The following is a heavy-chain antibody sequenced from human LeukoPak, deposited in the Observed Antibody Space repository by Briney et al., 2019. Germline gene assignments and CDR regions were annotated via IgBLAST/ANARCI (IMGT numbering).Heavy chain of an antibody. V-gene: IGHV1-46*01. CDR3: ARGCHRRYGDTQNWFDP. CDR2: INPSGGST. D-gene: IGHD4-17*01. J-gene: IGHJ5*02. CDR1: GYTFTSYD. Sequence: ASVKVSCKASGYTFTSYDINWVRQATGQGLEWMGLINPSGGSTRYAQKFQDRVTMTRDTSTSTVYMELSSLRSEDTAVYYCARGCHRRYGDTQNWFDPWGQGTLVTVSS.